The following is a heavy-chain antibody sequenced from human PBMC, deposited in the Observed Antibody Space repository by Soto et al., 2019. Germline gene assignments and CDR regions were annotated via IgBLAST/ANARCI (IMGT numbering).Heavy chain of an antibody. CDR2: IYPGDSDT. CDR3: ARGRAPPVLRFLEWSDAFDI. D-gene: IGHD3-3*01. CDR1: GYSLTSYW. V-gene: IGHV5-51*01. J-gene: IGHJ3*02. Sequence: GESLKISCKGSGYSLTSYWIGWVRQMPGKGLEWMGIIYPGDSDTRYSPSFQGQVTISADKSISTAYLQWSSLKASDTAMYYCARGRAPPVLRFLEWSDAFDIWDQGTMVTVSS.